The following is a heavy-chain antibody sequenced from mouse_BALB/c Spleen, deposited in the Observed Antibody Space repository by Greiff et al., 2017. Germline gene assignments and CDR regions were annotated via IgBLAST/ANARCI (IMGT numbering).Heavy chain of an antibody. Sequence: EVMLVESGGGLVQPGGSRKLSCAASGFTFSSFGMHWVRQAPEKGLEWVAYISSGSSTIYYADTVKGRFTISRDNPKNTLFLQMTSLRSEDTAMYYCARLGDGYYVDYWGQGTTLTVSS. V-gene: IGHV5-17*02. CDR2: ISSGSSTI. J-gene: IGHJ2*01. D-gene: IGHD2-3*01. CDR3: ARLGDGYYVDY. CDR1: GFTFSSFG.